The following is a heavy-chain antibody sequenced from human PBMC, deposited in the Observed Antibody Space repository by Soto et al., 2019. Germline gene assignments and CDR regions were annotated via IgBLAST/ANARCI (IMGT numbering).Heavy chain of an antibody. CDR3: TPGSVKGAFDI. D-gene: IGHD4-17*01. Sequence: ETLSLTCTVSGGSISSYYWSWIRQPPGKGLEWVGRIKTKTDGGTTDYAALVKGRFTISRDDSINTLYLQMNSLKTEDTAVYYCTPGSVKGAFDIWGQGTMVTVSS. J-gene: IGHJ3*02. CDR2: IKTKTDGGTT. V-gene: IGHV3-15*01. CDR1: GGSISSYY.